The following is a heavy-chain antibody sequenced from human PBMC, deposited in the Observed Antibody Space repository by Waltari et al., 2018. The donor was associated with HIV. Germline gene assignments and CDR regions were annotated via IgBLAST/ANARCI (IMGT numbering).Heavy chain of an antibody. CDR3: ARARGHSYGSDEGFDY. Sequence: QVLLQESGPGLVKPSETLSLKCAGSGYSISSGFYWAVSRPPPVRGRGGLGGPSLGWIRQPPGKGLEWIGSSHHGGDSYHNPSLQSRVTISVDTSKNQVSLKLRSVTAADTAAYYCARARGHSYGSDEGFDYWGQGTLVTVSS. CDR1: GYSISSGFY. D-gene: IGHD5-12*01. CDR2: SHHGGDS. V-gene: IGHV4-38-2*01. J-gene: IGHJ4*02.